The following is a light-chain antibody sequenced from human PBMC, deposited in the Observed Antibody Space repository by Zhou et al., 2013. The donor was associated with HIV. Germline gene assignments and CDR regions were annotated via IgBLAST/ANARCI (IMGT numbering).Light chain of an antibody. CDR3: QQYNNWPLWT. CDR1: QSIGSN. J-gene: IGKJ1*01. Sequence: EILMTQSPATLSVSPGERATLSCRASQSIGSNLAWYQQRPGQAPRLLIYGASTRAAGIPARFSGSGSGTEFTLTISSLQSEDFAVYYCQQYNNWPLWTFGQGTKVEIK. CDR2: GAS. V-gene: IGKV3-15*01.